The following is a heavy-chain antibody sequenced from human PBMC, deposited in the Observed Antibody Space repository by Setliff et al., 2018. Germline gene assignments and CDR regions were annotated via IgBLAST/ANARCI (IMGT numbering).Heavy chain of an antibody. D-gene: IGHD1-26*01. J-gene: IGHJ4*02. CDR2: IRGSGGST. V-gene: IGHV3-23*01. CDR3: MKKIIAGGGPPYDYFDY. Sequence: QPGGSLRLSCAASGFTFSSYAMSWVRQAPGKGLEWVSAIRGSGGSTYYADSVKGRFTISRDNSKNTLFLQMNSLRADDTAVYYCMKKIIAGGGPPYDYFDYWGQGTLVTVSS. CDR1: GFTFSSYA.